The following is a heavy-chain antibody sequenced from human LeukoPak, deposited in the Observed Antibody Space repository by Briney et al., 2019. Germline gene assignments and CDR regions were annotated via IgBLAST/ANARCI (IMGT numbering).Heavy chain of an antibody. CDR2: MHPNSGNT. V-gene: IGHV1-8*01. Sequence: ASVKVSCKASGYTFTNYDINWVRQATGQGLEWMGWMHPNSGNTGYAQKFQGRVTMTRSTSISTAYMELSSLRSEDTAVYYCTRTGLVTTAFDPWGQGTLVTVSS. J-gene: IGHJ5*02. CDR3: TRTGLVTTAFDP. D-gene: IGHD4-11*01. CDR1: GYTFTNYD.